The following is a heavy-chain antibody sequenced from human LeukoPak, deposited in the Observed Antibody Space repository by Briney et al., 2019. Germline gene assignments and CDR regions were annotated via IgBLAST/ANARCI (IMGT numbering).Heavy chain of an antibody. D-gene: IGHD3-16*01. Sequence: PSETLSLTCTVSGGSISSYYWSWIRQPPGKGLEWIGYIYYSGSTNYNPSLKSRVTISVDTSKNQFSLKLSSVTAADTAVYYCAREWRSHDAFDIWGQGTMVAVSS. CDR3: AREWRSHDAFDI. J-gene: IGHJ3*02. CDR2: IYYSGST. V-gene: IGHV4-59*01. CDR1: GGSISSYY.